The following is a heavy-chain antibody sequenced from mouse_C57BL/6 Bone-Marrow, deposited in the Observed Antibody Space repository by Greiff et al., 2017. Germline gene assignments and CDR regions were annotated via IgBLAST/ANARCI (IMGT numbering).Heavy chain of an antibody. CDR2: IGPGSGST. CDR1: GYTFTDYY. V-gene: IGHV1-77*01. Sequence: VMLQESGAELVKPGASVKISCKASGYTFTDYYINWVKQRPGQGLEWIGKIGPGSGSTYYNEKFKGKATLTAYKSSSTAYMQLSSLTSEDSAVYFCASQNYYDYGGFAYWGQGTLVTVSA. CDR3: ASQNYYDYGGFAY. J-gene: IGHJ3*01. D-gene: IGHD2-4*01.